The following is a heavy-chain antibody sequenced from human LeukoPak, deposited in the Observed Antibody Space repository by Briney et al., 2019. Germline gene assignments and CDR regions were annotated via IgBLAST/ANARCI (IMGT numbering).Heavy chain of an antibody. Sequence: PGVSLRLSCAASGFTFSSYGMHWVRQAPGKGLEWVAFIRSDGNNKYSADSVKGRFTISRDNSKNTMYLQINSLRAEDTAVYYCAKDRGVGFGEVWGQGTLVTVSS. V-gene: IGHV3-30*02. CDR3: AKDRGVGFGEV. CDR1: GFTFSSYG. D-gene: IGHD3-10*01. CDR2: IRSDGNNK. J-gene: IGHJ4*02.